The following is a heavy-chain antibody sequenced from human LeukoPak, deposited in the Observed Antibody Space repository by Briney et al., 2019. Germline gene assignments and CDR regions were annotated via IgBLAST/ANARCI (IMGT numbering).Heavy chain of an antibody. D-gene: IGHD3-3*02. V-gene: IGHV4-39*01. CDR2: IYYSGST. J-gene: IGHJ6*02. CDR3: ARHVLAWGGGVDV. CDR1: GGSISSSSYY. Sequence: SETLSLTCTVSGGSISSSSYYWGWIRQPPGNGLEWIGSIYYSGSTYYNPSLKSRVTISVDTSKNQFSLKLSSVTAADTAVYYCARHVLAWGGGVDVWGQGTTVTVSS.